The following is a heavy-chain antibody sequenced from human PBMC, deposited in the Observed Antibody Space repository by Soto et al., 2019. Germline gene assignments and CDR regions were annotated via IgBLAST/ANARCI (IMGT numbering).Heavy chain of an antibody. V-gene: IGHV4-59*08. CDR2: IYYSGST. Sequence: PSGTLSLTCTVSGGSISSYYWSWIRQPPGKGLEWIGYIYYSGSTNYNPSLKSRVTISVDTSKNQFSLKLSSVTAADTAVYYCGRGNLVVVAATYCFDPWGQGTLVPVSS. CDR1: GGSISSYY. J-gene: IGHJ5*02. CDR3: GRGNLVVVAATYCFDP. D-gene: IGHD2-15*01.